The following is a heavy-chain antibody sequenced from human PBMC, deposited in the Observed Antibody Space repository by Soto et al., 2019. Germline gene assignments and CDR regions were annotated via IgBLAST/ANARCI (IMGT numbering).Heavy chain of an antibody. J-gene: IGHJ4*02. CDR1: GGTFSSYA. D-gene: IGHD6-6*01. CDR3: ARELLSPVPAQYYFDY. CDR2: IIPIFGTA. V-gene: IGHV1-69*06. Sequence: GASVKVSCKASGGTFSSYAISWVRQAPGQGLEWMGGIIPIFGTANYAQKFQGRVTITADKSTSTAYMELSSLRSEDTAVYYCARELLSPVPAQYYFDYWGQGTLVTVSS.